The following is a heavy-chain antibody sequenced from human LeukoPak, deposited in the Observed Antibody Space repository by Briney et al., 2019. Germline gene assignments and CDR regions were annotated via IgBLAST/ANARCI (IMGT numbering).Heavy chain of an antibody. D-gene: IGHD3-3*01. CDR2: ISGSGGST. CDR3: ARGYYDFWSGYYLYYFDY. Sequence: GGSLRLSCAASEFTFTKYAMTWVRQAPGKGLEWVSDISGSGGSTYYADSVKGRFTISRDNSKETLYLQMNSPRPEDTAVYYCARGYYDFWSGYYLYYFDYWGQGTLVTVSS. J-gene: IGHJ4*02. V-gene: IGHV3-23*01. CDR1: EFTFTKYA.